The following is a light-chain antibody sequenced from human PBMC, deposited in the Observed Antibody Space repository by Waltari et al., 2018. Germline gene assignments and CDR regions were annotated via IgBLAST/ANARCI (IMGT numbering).Light chain of an antibody. J-gene: IGKJ1*01. V-gene: IGKV3-20*01. CDR1: QSVGSSY. CDR3: QQYGNSPWT. Sequence: IVLTQSPGTLSVSPGESATLSCRAGQSVGSSYLVWYQQKPGQAPRLLIYGTSSRATGIPDRFSGSGSGTDFTLTISRLEPEDFAMYYCQQYGNSPWTFGQGTKVEV. CDR2: GTS.